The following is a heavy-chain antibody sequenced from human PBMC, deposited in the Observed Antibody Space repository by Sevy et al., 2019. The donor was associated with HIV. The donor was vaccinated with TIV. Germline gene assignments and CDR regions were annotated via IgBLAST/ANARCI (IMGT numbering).Heavy chain of an antibody. CDR2: IKQDGSEK. V-gene: IGHV3-7*01. CDR1: GFTFSSYW. D-gene: IGHD3-16*02. Sequence: GGSLRLSCAASGFTFSSYWMSWVRQAPGKGLEWVANIKQDGSEKYYVDSVKGRFTISRDKAKNSLYLQMNSLRAEDTAVYYCASSFLGRAFGGVIVNYFDYWGQGTLVTVSS. CDR3: ASSFLGRAFGGVIVNYFDY. J-gene: IGHJ4*02.